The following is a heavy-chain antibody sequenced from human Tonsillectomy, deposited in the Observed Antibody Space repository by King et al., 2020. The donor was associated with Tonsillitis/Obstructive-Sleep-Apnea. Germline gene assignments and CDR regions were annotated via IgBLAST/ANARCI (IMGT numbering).Heavy chain of an antibody. CDR3: ARIESGNWNYDYFDY. J-gene: IGHJ4*02. Sequence: FTLQESGPALVKPTQTLTLTCTFSGFSLSTSGMCVSWIRQPPGKALEWLARIDWDDDKYYNTSLKTRLTISKDTSKNQVVLTMTNMDPVDTATYYCARIESGNWNYDYFDYWGQGTLVTVSS. CDR1: GFSLSTSGMC. CDR2: IDWDDDK. D-gene: IGHD1-7*01. V-gene: IGHV2-70*15.